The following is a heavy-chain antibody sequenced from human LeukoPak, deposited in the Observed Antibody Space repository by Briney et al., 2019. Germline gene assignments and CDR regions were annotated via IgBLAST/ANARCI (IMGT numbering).Heavy chain of an antibody. CDR2: INHSGST. D-gene: IGHD1-20*01. CDR3: ARDAAITGIWFDP. CDR1: GGSFSGYY. Sequence: PSETLSLTCAVYGGSFSGYYWSWIRHPPGKGLEWIGEINHSGSTNYNPSLKSRVTISVDTSKNQFSLKLSSVTAADTAVYYCARDAAITGIWFDPWGQGTLVTVSS. V-gene: IGHV4-34*01. J-gene: IGHJ5*02.